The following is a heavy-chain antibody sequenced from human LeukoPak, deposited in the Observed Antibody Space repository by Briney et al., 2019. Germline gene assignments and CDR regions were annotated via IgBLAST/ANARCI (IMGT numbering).Heavy chain of an antibody. Sequence: SETLSLTCAVYGGSFSGYYWSWIRQPPGKGLEWIGEINHSGSTNYNPSLKSRVTISVDTSKNQFSLKLSSVTAADTAVYYCARDPSMVRGVRGFDPWGQGTLVTVSS. CDR1: GGSFSGYY. D-gene: IGHD3-10*01. CDR2: INHSGST. V-gene: IGHV4-34*01. J-gene: IGHJ5*02. CDR3: ARDPSMVRGVRGFDP.